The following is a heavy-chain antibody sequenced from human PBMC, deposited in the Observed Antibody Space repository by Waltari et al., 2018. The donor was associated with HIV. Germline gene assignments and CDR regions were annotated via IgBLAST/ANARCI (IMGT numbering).Heavy chain of an antibody. J-gene: IGHJ4*02. CDR3: ARVAEFGIFFDY. V-gene: IGHV3-53*01. D-gene: IGHD3-16*01. Sequence: EVQLVESGGGLIQPGGSLRRSCEASGFTVRSNYMSWVRQAPGKGLEWVSVIYSGGSTYYADSVKGRFTISRDNSKNTLYLQMNSLRAEDTAVYYCARVAEFGIFFDYWGQGTLVTVSS. CDR1: GFTVRSNY. CDR2: IYSGGST.